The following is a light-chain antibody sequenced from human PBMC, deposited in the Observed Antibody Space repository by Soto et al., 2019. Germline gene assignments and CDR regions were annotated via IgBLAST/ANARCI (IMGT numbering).Light chain of an antibody. Sequence: EIVLTQSPGTLSLSPGERATLSCRASQSVSSIYLAWYQQKPGQAPSLLIYGASSRATGIPDRFSGSGSGTDFTLTISRLEPEDFAVYYCQQYGSSPGTFGQGTKVEIK. CDR2: GAS. CDR3: QQYGSSPGT. J-gene: IGKJ1*01. CDR1: QSVSSIY. V-gene: IGKV3-20*01.